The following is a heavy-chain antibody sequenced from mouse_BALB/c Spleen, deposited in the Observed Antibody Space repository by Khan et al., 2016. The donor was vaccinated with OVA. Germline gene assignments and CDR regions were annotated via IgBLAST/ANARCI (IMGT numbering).Heavy chain of an antibody. CDR2: IYPGTGST. J-gene: IGHJ4*01. V-gene: IGHV1S132*01. D-gene: IGHD2-5*01. CDR3: AREKYSNYWGAMDY. Sequence: VQLQESGTELVRPGASVKLSCKTSGYTFTSYWIHWVKQRPGQGLEWIASIYPGTGSTYYNEKFKGKATLTADKSSSTAYMQLSSLPSEDSAGYCGAREKYSNYWGAMDYWGQGTSVTVSS. CDR1: GYTFTSYW.